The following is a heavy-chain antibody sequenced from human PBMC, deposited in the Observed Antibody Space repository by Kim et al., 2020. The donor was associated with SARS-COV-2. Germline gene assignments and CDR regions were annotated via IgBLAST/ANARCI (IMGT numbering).Heavy chain of an antibody. CDR1: GYTFTDFG. V-gene: IGHV1-18*04. CDR3: ARDLGEWGEIFFDY. Sequence: ASVKVSCKASGYTFTDFGISWVRQAPGQGLEWMGWISAYNGNTNFAQKFQGRVIMTTDTSTSTAYMELRSLRSDDTALYYCARDLGEWGEIFFDYWGQGTLVTVSS. J-gene: IGHJ4*02. D-gene: IGHD3-9*01. CDR2: ISAYNGNT.